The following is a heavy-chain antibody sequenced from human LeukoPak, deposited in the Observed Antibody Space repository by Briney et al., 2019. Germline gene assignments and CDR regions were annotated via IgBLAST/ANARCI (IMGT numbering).Heavy chain of an antibody. CDR2: IRTKVYGGTT. CDR1: GFSFGDYT. Sequence: AGGSLRLSCTGSGFSFGDYTITWVRQAPGKGLEGLVFIRTKVYGGTTEYAASVKGRFTISRDDFKSIAHLQMNSLKIEDTALYLCIRDVPSGGYSHGCFDYWGQGTLVTVSS. J-gene: IGHJ4*02. CDR3: IRDVPSGGYSHGCFDY. V-gene: IGHV3-49*04. D-gene: IGHD5-18*01.